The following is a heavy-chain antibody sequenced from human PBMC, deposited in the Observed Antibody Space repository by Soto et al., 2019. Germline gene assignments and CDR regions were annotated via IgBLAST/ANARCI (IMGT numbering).Heavy chain of an antibody. J-gene: IGHJ4*02. D-gene: IGHD6-19*01. V-gene: IGHV3-23*01. CDR3: ARKSGQWLPYFDC. Sequence: EVQMSESGGGLVQPGGSLRLSCAASGFTFTNYYVNWVRQTPGKGLEWVSSIGFGGDTYYADPVKGRFTISRDNSKNTLYLQMNSLRAEDTAVYYCARKSGQWLPYFDCWGQGTVVLVSS. CDR1: GFTFTNYY. CDR2: IGFGGDT.